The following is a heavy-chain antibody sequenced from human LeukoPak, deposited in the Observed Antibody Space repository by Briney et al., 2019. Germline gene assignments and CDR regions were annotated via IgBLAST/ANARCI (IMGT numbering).Heavy chain of an antibody. CDR1: GGSFSGYY. J-gene: IGHJ6*02. D-gene: IGHD3-22*01. V-gene: IGHV4-34*01. CDR2: INHSGST. Sequence: PSETLSLTCAVYGGSFSGYYWSWIRQPPGKGLEWIGEINHSGSTSYNPSLKSRVTISVDTSKNQFSLKLSSVTAADTAVYYCARAGSVSSGPPFYYYYYGMDVWGQGTTVTVSS. CDR3: ARAGSVSSGPPFYYYYYGMDV.